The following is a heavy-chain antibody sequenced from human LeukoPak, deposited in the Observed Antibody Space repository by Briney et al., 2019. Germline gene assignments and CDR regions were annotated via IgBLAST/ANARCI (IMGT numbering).Heavy chain of an antibody. CDR2: INYSGST. D-gene: IGHD6-6*01. Sequence: SETLSPTCTVSGGSISSSSYYWGWVRQPPGKGLEWIGSINYSGSTHYNPSLKSRVTISVDTSKNQFSLKLSSVTAADTAVYYCAIPSISSSTYDFWGQGTLVTVSS. CDR1: GGSISSSSYY. J-gene: IGHJ4*02. V-gene: IGHV4-39*01. CDR3: AIPSISSSTYDF.